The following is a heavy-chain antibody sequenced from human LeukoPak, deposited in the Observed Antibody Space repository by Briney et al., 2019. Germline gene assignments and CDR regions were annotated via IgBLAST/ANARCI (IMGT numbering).Heavy chain of an antibody. CDR3: ARDDNGDNWFDP. V-gene: IGHV1-46*01. J-gene: IGHJ5*02. CDR2: INPSGGST. Sequence: ASVKVSCKASGYTFTNFYMHWVRQAPGQGLEWMGVINPSGGSTSCAQKFQGRVTMTRDTSTSTVYMELSSLRSEDTAVYYCARDDNGDNWFDPWGQGTLVTVSS. D-gene: IGHD4-17*01. CDR1: GYTFTNFY.